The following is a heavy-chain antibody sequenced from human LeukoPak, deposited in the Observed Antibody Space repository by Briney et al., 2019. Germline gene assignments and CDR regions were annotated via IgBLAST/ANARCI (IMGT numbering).Heavy chain of an antibody. V-gene: IGHV4-34*01. D-gene: IGHD5-18*01. J-gene: IGHJ4*02. CDR3: AKDLHSYGYAFDY. CDR2: INHSGST. CDR1: GGSFSGYY. Sequence: SETLSLTCAVYGGSFSGYYWSWIRQPPGKGLEWIGEINHSGSTNYNPSLKSRVTISVDTSKNQFSLKLSSVTAADTAVYYCAKDLHSYGYAFDYWGQGTLVTVSS.